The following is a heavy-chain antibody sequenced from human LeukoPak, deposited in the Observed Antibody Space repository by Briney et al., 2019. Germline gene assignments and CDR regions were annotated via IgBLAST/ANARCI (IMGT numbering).Heavy chain of an antibody. V-gene: IGHV4-59*01. CDR2: IYYSGKT. CDR3: AREGPHSGWFDP. Sequence: SETLSLTCTVSGGSITSYYWSWIRQPPGKGLEWIGYIYYSGKTDYNPSLKSRVTIPVDASRNQFSLRLSSVTAADTAVYYCAREGPHSGWFDPWGQGTLVTVSS. J-gene: IGHJ5*02. CDR1: GGSITSYY. D-gene: IGHD1-26*01.